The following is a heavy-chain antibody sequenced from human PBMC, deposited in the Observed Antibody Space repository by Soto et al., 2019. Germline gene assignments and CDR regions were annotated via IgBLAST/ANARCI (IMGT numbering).Heavy chain of an antibody. CDR2: IYYSGST. Sequence: QVQLRESGPGLVKPSQTLSLTCTVSGGSISTSGYYWSWIRQHPGKSLDWIGYIYYSGSTYYNPSLKSRVTISVDTSKNQFSLKLSSVTAADTAVYYCARVGEIIGDYWGQGVLVTVSS. CDR1: GGSISTSGYY. D-gene: IGHD3-10*01. J-gene: IGHJ4*02. V-gene: IGHV4-31*03. CDR3: ARVGEIIGDY.